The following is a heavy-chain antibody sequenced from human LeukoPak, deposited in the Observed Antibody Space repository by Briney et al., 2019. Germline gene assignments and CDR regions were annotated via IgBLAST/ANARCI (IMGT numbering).Heavy chain of an antibody. CDR2: IIPIFGTA. CDR1: GGTFSSYA. Sequence: SVKVSCKASGGTFSSYAISWVRQAPGQGLEWMGGIIPIFGTANYAQKFQGRVTITADESTSTAYMELSSLRSEDTAVYYCAREEKYGPRFDPWGQGTLVTVSS. J-gene: IGHJ5*02. V-gene: IGHV1-69*13. CDR3: AREEKYGPRFDP. D-gene: IGHD4-17*01.